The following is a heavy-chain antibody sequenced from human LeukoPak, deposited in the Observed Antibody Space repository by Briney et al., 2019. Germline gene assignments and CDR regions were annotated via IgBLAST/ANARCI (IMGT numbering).Heavy chain of an antibody. Sequence: GGSLRLSCAASGFTFSNYAMTWVRQAPGKGLEWVSGITGSGGSAYYADSVKGRFTISRDNSKNTLYLQMNSLRAEDTAVYYCATTGYSSRNYWGQGTLVTVSS. CDR2: ITGSGGSA. CDR1: GFTFSNYA. D-gene: IGHD6-13*01. CDR3: ATTGYSSRNY. V-gene: IGHV3-23*01. J-gene: IGHJ4*02.